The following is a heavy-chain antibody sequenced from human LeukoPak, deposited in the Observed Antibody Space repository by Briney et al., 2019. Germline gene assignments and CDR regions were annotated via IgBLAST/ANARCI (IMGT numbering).Heavy chain of an antibody. CDR3: ARVCTRTRCYVLDI. D-gene: IGHD2-2*01. Sequence: GGSLRLSCAASGFTFSDYYMSWIRQAPGKGLEWVSYISSSGSTIYYADSVKGRFTISRDNAKNSLFLQMNSLKTEDTAMYYCARVCTRTRCYVLDIWGQGTLVTVSS. V-gene: IGHV3-11*01. J-gene: IGHJ3*02. CDR1: GFTFSDYY. CDR2: ISSSGSTI.